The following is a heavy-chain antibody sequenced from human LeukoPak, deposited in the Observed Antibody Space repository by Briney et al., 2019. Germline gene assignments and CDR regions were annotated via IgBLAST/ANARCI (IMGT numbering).Heavy chain of an antibody. CDR3: AKGRSGSYVGDAFDI. J-gene: IGHJ3*02. CDR2: ISSSSSYI. CDR1: GFTFSSYS. V-gene: IGHV3-21*01. Sequence: GGSLRLSCAASGFTFSSYSINWVRQAPGKGLEWVSSISSSSSYIYYADSVKGRFTISRDNAKNSLYLQMNSLRAEDTAVYYCAKGRSGSYVGDAFDIWGQGTMVTVSS. D-gene: IGHD1-26*01.